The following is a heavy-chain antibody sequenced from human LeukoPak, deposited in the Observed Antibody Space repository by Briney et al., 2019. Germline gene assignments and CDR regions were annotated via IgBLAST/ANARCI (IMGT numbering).Heavy chain of an antibody. CDR3: ARDPYYYEY. Sequence: GGSLRLSCAASGFTFTSYWMNWVRQAPGKGLEWVANIKEDGSEKYYVDSVKGRFTISRDNAKNSLYLQMNSLRAEDTAVYYCARDPYYYEYWGQGTLVTVSS. J-gene: IGHJ4*02. CDR1: GFTFTSYW. CDR2: IKEDGSEK. V-gene: IGHV3-7*01.